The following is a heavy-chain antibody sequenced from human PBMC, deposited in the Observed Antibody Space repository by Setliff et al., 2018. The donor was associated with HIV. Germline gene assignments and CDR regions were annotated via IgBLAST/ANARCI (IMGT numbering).Heavy chain of an antibody. CDR2: ISSSSTYL. J-gene: IGHJ4*02. D-gene: IGHD1-20*01. Sequence: KPGGSLRLSCAASGFTFSSYRMNWVRQAPGKGLEWVSSISSSSTYLYYADSVKGRFTISRDNAKNSLYLQMNSLRAEDTAVYYCTRDYAYDWNAVMDVWGQGALVTVSS. CDR3: TRDYAYDWNAVMDV. V-gene: IGHV3-21*01. CDR1: GFTFSSYR.